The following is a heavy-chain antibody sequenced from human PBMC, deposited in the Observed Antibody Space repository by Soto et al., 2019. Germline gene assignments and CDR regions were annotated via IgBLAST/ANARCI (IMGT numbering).Heavy chain of an antibody. J-gene: IGHJ6*02. CDR3: ARQRPTDGRWEFANYYGMDV. D-gene: IGHD1-26*01. Sequence: LSLTCAVSGYSIRSGYFWGWIRQPPGKGLEWIGSMYHSGITYYNLSLKSRVTISVDTSKNQLSLKLSSATAADTAVYYCARQRPTDGRWEFANYYGMDVWGQGTPVTVSS. CDR2: MYHSGIT. CDR1: GYSIRSGYF. V-gene: IGHV4-38-2*01.